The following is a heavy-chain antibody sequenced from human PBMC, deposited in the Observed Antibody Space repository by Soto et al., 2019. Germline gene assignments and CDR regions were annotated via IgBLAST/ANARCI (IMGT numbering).Heavy chain of an antibody. CDR1: GYTFTSYA. CDR3: ARRMATIVYYYYGMDV. V-gene: IGHV1-3*01. J-gene: IGHJ6*02. Sequence: ASVKVSCKASGYTFTSYAMHWVRQAPGQRLEWMGWINAGNGNTKYSQKFQGRVTITRDTSASTAYMELSSLRSEDTAVYYCARRMATIVYYYYGMDVWGQGTTVTVSS. D-gene: IGHD5-12*01. CDR2: INAGNGNT.